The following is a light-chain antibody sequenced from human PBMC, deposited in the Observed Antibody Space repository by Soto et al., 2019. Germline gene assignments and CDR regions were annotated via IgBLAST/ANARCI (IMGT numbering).Light chain of an antibody. J-gene: IGLJ2*01. CDR2: VGTGGIVG. CDR3: GADHGSGSHFV. CDR1: SGYSNYK. Sequence: QSVLTQPPSASASLGDSVTLTCTLSSGYSNYKVDWYQQRQGKGPRFVMRVGTGGIVGSKGDGIPDRFSVLGSGLKRYLTIKNIQAEDESDYHCGADHGSGSHFVFGGGTKLTVL. V-gene: IGLV9-49*01.